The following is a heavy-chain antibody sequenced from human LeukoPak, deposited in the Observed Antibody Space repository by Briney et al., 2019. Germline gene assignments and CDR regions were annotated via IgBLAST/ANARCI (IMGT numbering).Heavy chain of an antibody. J-gene: IGHJ6*03. D-gene: IGHD6-6*01. V-gene: IGHV3-21*01. Sequence: GGSLRLSCAASGFTFSSYSMNWVRQAPGKGLEWVSSISSSSSYIYYADSVKGRFTISRDNAKNSLYLQMNSLRAEDTAVYYCARDRKTSIAGMDVRGKGTTVTVSS. CDR2: ISSSSSYI. CDR1: GFTFSSYS. CDR3: ARDRKTSIAGMDV.